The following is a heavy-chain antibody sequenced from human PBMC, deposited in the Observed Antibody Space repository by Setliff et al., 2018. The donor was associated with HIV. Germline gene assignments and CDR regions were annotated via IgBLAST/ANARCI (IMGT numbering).Heavy chain of an antibody. V-gene: IGHV3-21*01. CDR3: VRDAQSRTALWMRAFDI. J-gene: IGHJ3*02. CDR2: ISSSSSYI. CDR1: GFTFSSYS. D-gene: IGHD1-1*01. Sequence: PGGSLRLSCAASGFTFSSYSMNWVRQAPGKGLEWVSSISSSSSYIYYADSVKGRLTISRDNSKDSSYLQINSLIAEDTATYYCVRDAQSRTALWMRAFDIWGRGTMVTVSS.